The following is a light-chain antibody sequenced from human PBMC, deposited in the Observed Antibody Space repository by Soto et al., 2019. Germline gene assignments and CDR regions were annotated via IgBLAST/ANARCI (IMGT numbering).Light chain of an antibody. CDR1: SSEVGGYNY. CDR3: SSYTSSSTLE. CDR2: EVS. Sequence: QSALTQPASVCGSPGQSITISCTGTSSEVGGYNYVSWYQQQPGKAPKLLIYEVSNRPSGVSNRFAGSKSGNTASLTISGLQAEDEADYYCSSYTSSSTLEFGGGTKLTVL. J-gene: IGLJ2*01. V-gene: IGLV2-14*01.